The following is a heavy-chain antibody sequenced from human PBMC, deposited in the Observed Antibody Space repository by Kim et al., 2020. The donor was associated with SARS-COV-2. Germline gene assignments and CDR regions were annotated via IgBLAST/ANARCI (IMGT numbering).Heavy chain of an antibody. CDR2: ISYTGDGT. V-gene: IGHV3-23*01. Sequence: GGSLRLSCAASGFTFSGYFMSWVRQAPGKGLQWVSVISYTGDGTYYADSVKGRLTISRDNSKNTLYLQMSTLRAEDMTLYYCAYYAQTKTDSEYWGLGIL. CDR1: GFTFSGYF. CDR3: AYYAQTKTDSEY. J-gene: IGHJ4*02. D-gene: IGHD3-16*01.